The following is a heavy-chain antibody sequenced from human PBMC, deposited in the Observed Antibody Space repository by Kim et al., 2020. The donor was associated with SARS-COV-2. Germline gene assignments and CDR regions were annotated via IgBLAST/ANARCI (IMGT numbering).Heavy chain of an antibody. CDR3: ARESSSDAFDI. V-gene: IGHV1-69*01. J-gene: IGHJ3*02. D-gene: IGHD6-6*01. CDR2: A. Sequence: ANYAQKFQGRVTITADESTSTAYMELSSLRSEDTAVYYCARESSSDAFDIWGQGTMVTVSS.